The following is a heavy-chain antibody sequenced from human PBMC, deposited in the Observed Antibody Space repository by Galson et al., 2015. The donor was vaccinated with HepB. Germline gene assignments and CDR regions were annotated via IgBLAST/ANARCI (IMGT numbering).Heavy chain of an antibody. V-gene: IGHV3-11*06. D-gene: IGHD6-13*01. CDR2: ISSSSSYI. Sequence: SLRLSCAASGFTFSDYYMSWIRQAPGKGLEWVSYISSSSSYINYADSVKGRFTISRDNAKNSLYLQMNSLRAEDTAVYYCVRDDRYSSSKSPDYWGQGTLVTVSS. CDR1: GFTFSDYY. CDR3: VRDDRYSSSKSPDY. J-gene: IGHJ4*02.